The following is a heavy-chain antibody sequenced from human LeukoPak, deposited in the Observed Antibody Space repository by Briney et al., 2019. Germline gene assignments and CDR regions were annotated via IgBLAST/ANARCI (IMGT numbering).Heavy chain of an antibody. D-gene: IGHD3-10*01. CDR1: GFTFSNYA. CDR2: IIASGRDT. J-gene: IGHJ4*02. V-gene: IGHV3-23*01. CDR3: AKDRYYYGLGYYFDY. Sequence: GGSLRLSCAASGFTFSNYAMTWVRQAPGKGLEWVSGIIASGRDTYYADSVKGRFTISRDTSKNTLYLQMNSLRAEDTAVYYCAKDRYYYGLGYYFDYWGQGALVTVSS.